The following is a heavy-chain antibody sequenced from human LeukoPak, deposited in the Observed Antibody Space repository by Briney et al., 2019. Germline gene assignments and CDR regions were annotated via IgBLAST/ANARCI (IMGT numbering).Heavy chain of an antibody. CDR1: GGSLSGYF. Sequence: SETLSLTCTVSGGSLSGYFWTWIRQAAGKGLEWIGRIYTSGSTKYNPSLKSRVTISLDMSKNQFSLKLTSVTAADTAVYYCARGYSTGSKSFSLYSYMDVWGKGTTVTV. CDR3: ARGYSTGSKSFSLYSYMDV. D-gene: IGHD2-8*02. CDR2: IYTSGST. J-gene: IGHJ6*03. V-gene: IGHV4-4*07.